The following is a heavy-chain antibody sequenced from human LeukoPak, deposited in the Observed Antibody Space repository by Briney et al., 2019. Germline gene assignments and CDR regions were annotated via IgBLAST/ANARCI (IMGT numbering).Heavy chain of an antibody. J-gene: IGHJ4*02. CDR3: ARPGYCSSSNCYDLFFDY. CDR1: GYRFTTYW. CDR2: IYPDDSTT. Sequence: GESLQISCKGSGYRFTTYWIGWVRQMPGNGLEWMGIIYPDDSTTRYSPSFQGQVTISADKSISTAYLQWSSLKASDTAMYYCARPGYCSSSNCYDLFFDYWGQGTLVTVSS. D-gene: IGHD2-2*01. V-gene: IGHV5-51*01.